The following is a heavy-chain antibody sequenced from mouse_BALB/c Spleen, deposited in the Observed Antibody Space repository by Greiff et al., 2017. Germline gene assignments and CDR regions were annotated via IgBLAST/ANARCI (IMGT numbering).Heavy chain of an antibody. CDR1: GFTFSSYA. D-gene: IGHD1-2*01. CDR2: ISSGGST. Sequence: EVKVVESGGGLVKPGGSLKLSCAASGFTFSSYAMSWVRQTPEKRLEWVASISSGGSTYYPDSVKGRFTISRDNARNILYLQMSSLRSEDTAMYYCARGGLRPHYAMDYWGQGTSVTVSS. J-gene: IGHJ4*01. CDR3: ARGGLRPHYAMDY. V-gene: IGHV5-6-5*01.